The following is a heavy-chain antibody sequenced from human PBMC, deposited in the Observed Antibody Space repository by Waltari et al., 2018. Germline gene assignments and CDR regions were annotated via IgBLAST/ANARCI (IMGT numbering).Heavy chain of an antibody. Sequence: EVQVVESGGGLVQPGGSLRLSCAASGFTFGSSWIGWVRQAPGKGLEWLANIKQDGSQTYYVDSVKGRFTISRDNAKNSLFLQMNSLRADDTAVYYCARLGYCSSANCFYGMDVWGQGTTVTVSS. CDR3: ARLGYCSSANCFYGMDV. J-gene: IGHJ6*02. CDR2: IKQDGSQT. V-gene: IGHV3-7*01. CDR1: GFTFGSSW. D-gene: IGHD2-2*01.